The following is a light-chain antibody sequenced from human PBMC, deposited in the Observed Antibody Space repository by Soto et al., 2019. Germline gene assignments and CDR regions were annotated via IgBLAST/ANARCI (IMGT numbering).Light chain of an antibody. CDR3: QQYXXXXX. CDR1: QSVSTW. J-gene: IGKJ1*01. V-gene: IGKV1-5*03. CDR2: KAS. Sequence: DIQMTQSPSTLSASLGDRVTITCRASQSVSTWLAWYQQKPGKAPNLLIYKASTLESGVPSRFSGSGSGTEFTLTIXXXXXXXFATYYCQQYXXXXXFG.